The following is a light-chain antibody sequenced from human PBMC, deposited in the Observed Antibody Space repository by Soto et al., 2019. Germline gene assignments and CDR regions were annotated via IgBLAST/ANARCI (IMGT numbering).Light chain of an antibody. V-gene: IGKV3-11*01. CDR1: QSIRSGR. Sequence: EIVLTQSPDTLSLSPGERATLSCRASQSIRSGRLAWYQQKPGQAPRLLISDASNRATGIPARFSGSGSGTDFTLTISSLEPEDFGVYYCQQRSNWPPEWTFGQGTKGGYQ. CDR2: DAS. CDR3: QQRSNWPPEWT. J-gene: IGKJ1*01.